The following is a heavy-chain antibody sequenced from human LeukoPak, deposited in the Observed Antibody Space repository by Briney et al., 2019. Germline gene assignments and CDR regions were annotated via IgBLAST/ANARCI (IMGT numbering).Heavy chain of an antibody. CDR2: IYTSGST. J-gene: IGHJ5*02. V-gene: IGHV4-61*02. D-gene: IGHD1-26*01. CDR3: AKNGQSGFSFDP. Sequence: SETLSLTCTASGGSISSGSYYWSWIRQPAGKGLEWIGRIYTSGSTNYNPSLKSRVTISVDTSKNQFSLKLSSVTAADTAVYHCAKNGQSGFSFDPWGQGTLVTVSS. CDR1: GGSISSGSYY.